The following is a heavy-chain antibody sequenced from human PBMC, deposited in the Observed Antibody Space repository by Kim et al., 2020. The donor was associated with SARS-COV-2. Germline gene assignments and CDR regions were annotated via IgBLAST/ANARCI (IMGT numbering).Heavy chain of an antibody. D-gene: IGHD3-3*01. Sequence: PSLKRRITMSVDTSKNQFSLKLSAVTAADTAVYYCARDNYDPPCYYGMDVWGQGTTVTVS. V-gene: IGHV4-31*02. CDR3: ARDNYDPPCYYGMDV. J-gene: IGHJ6*02.